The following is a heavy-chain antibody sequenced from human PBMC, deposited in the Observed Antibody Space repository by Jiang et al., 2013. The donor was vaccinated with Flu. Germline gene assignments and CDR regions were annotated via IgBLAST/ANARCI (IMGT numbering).Heavy chain of an antibody. CDR1: FSSYG. J-gene: IGHJ6*02. Sequence: FSSYGMHWVRQAPGKGLEWVAVISYDGSNKYYADSVKGRFTISRDNSKNTLYLQMNSLRAEDAAVYYCAKEDYYDSSGYRADYYYYGMDVWGQGTTVTVSS. D-gene: IGHD3-22*01. CDR2: ISYDGSNK. V-gene: IGHV3-30*18. CDR3: AKEDYYDSSGYRADYYYYGMDV.